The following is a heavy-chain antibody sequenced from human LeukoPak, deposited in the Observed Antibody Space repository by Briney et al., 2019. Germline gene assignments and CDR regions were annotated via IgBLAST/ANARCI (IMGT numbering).Heavy chain of an antibody. CDR3: AREGSGYSFDY. CDR1: GYTFTSYG. V-gene: IGHV1-18*01. Sequence: ASVKVSCKASGYTFTSYGISWVRQAPGQGLEWMGWISAYNGNTNYAQKLQGRVTMTRDTSISTAYMELSSLRSEDTAVYYCAREGSGYSFDYWGQGTLVTVSS. D-gene: IGHD6-19*01. CDR2: ISAYNGNT. J-gene: IGHJ4*02.